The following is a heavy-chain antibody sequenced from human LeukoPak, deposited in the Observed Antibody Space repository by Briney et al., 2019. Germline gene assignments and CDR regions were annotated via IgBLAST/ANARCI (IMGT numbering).Heavy chain of an antibody. Sequence: PSETLSLTCTVSGGSISSYYWSWIRQPPGKGLEWIGYIYFSGSTNYNPSLRSRVTISLDTSNNQFSLKLSSVTTADTAVYYCARALTYCSTVSCTYFDYWGQGTLVTVSS. CDR2: IYFSGST. CDR1: GGSISSYY. D-gene: IGHD2-15*01. CDR3: ARALTYCSTVSCTYFDY. V-gene: IGHV4-59*01. J-gene: IGHJ4*02.